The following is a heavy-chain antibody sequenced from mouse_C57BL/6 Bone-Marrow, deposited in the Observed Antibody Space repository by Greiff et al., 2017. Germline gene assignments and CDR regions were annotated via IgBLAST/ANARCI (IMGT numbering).Heavy chain of an antibody. CDR2: IDPENGDT. Sequence: EVQVVESGAELVRPGASVKLSCTASGFNIKDDYMHWVKQRPEQGLEWIGWIDPENGDTEYASKFQGKATITADTSSNKAYLQLSSLTSEDTAVYYCTTGGYSWFAYWGQGTLVTVSA. V-gene: IGHV14-4*01. CDR3: TTGGYSWFAY. D-gene: IGHD2-14*01. CDR1: GFNIKDDY. J-gene: IGHJ3*01.